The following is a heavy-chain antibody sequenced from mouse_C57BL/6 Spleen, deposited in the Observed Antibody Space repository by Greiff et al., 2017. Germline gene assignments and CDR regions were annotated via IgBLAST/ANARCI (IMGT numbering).Heavy chain of an antibody. CDR3: ASFGLSYWYFDV. CDR1: GYTFTSYW. Sequence: QVQLQQPGAELVKPGASVTMSCKASGYTFTSYWITWVKQRPGQGLEWIGDIYPGSGSTNYNEKFKSKATLTVDTSSSTAYMQLSSLTSEDSAVYYCASFGLSYWYFDVWGTGTTVTVSS. V-gene: IGHV1-55*01. J-gene: IGHJ1*03. D-gene: IGHD3-2*02. CDR2: IYPGSGST.